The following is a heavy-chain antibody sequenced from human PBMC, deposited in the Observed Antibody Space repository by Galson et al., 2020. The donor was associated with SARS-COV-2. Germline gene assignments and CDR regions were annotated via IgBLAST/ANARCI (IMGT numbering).Heavy chain of an antibody. D-gene: IGHD3-22*01. CDR3: ARDPHYYYDTSGGVDY. V-gene: IGHV4-38-2*02. CDR2: IFHSGTT. CDR1: GYFINSGYY. Sequence: ASETLSLTCAISGYFINSGYYWGWIRQPPGKGLEWIGSIFHSGTTYYNPSLKSRVTISVDTSKNHFSLQLTSVTAADTAVYYCARDPHYYYDTSGGVDYWGQGTLVTVSS. J-gene: IGHJ4*02.